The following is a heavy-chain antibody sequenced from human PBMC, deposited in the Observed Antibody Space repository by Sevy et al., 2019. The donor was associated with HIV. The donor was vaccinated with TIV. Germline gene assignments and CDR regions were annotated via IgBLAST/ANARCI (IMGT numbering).Heavy chain of an antibody. Sequence: GGSLRLCCAVSGFIFRSSWMSWVRQAPGKGLEWVANIKEDGSEKNYVESVRGRFTISRDNAKNSLDLQMSSLRAEDTAVYYCARLSGSYYYWGQGTLVTVSS. CDR2: IKEDGSEK. D-gene: IGHD1-26*01. CDR1: GFIFRSSW. CDR3: ARLSGSYYY. J-gene: IGHJ4*02. V-gene: IGHV3-7*01.